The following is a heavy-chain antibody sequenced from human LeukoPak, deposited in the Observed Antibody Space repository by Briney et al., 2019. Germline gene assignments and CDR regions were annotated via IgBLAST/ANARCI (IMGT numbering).Heavy chain of an antibody. V-gene: IGHV3-30*02. Sequence: GGSLRLSCAASGFTFSSYGMHWVRQAPGKGLEWVAFIRYDGSNKYCADSVKGRFTISRDNSKNTLYLQMNSLRAEDTAVYYCAKAQGVASSWYGGLFDYWGQGTLVTVSS. CDR1: GFTFSSYG. J-gene: IGHJ4*02. CDR3: AKAQGVASSWYGGLFDY. D-gene: IGHD6-13*01. CDR2: IRYDGSNK.